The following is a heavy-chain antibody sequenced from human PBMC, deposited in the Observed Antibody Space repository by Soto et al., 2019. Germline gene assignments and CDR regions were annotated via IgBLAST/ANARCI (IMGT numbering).Heavy chain of an antibody. Sequence: PSETLSLTCTFSGVSISSGGYYFSWIRPHPWKGLEWIGYIYYSGSTYYNPSLKSRVTISVDTSKNQFSLKLSSVTAADTAVYYCAREWDYGSGSNYYYYGMDVWGQGTTVTVSS. CDR2: IYYSGST. V-gene: IGHV4-31*03. D-gene: IGHD3-10*01. J-gene: IGHJ6*02. CDR3: AREWDYGSGSNYYYYGMDV. CDR1: GVSISSGGYY.